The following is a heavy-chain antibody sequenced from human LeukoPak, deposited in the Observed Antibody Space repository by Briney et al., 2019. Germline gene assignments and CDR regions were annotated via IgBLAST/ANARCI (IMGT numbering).Heavy chain of an antibody. V-gene: IGHV4-34*01. CDR1: GVSFNDYY. J-gene: IGHJ4*02. Sequence: SETLSLTCAVSGVSFNDYYWSWVRQTPGRGLEGIGEINHRGYTNDSPSLKSRVTLSIDTSRKQFSLNLRSVTVADTGIYYCTRMTAGHDYWGQGTLVTVSS. CDR3: TRMTAGHDY. CDR2: INHRGYT. D-gene: IGHD2-21*02.